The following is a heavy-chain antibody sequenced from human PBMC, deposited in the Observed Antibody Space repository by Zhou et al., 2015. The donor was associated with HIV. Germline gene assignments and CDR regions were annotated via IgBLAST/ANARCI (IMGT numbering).Heavy chain of an antibody. V-gene: IGHV1-69*06. D-gene: IGHD7-27*01. Sequence: QVQLVQSGAEVKKPGSSVKVSCKASGGTFGNYGISWVRQAPGQGLEWMGGIIPFVGTANYAQKFQGRVTITADKSTNTAYMELGSLRSEDTAAYYCAREGWGSWYFDLWGRGTLVSVSS. CDR2: IIPFVGTA. J-gene: IGHJ2*01. CDR1: GGTFGNYG. CDR3: AREGWGSWYFDL.